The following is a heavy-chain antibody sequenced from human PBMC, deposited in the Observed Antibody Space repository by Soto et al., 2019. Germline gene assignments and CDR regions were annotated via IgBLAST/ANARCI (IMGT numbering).Heavy chain of an antibody. CDR1: GFTFSSYA. CDR3: AKVITVATSDPFDY. J-gene: IGHJ4*02. V-gene: IGHV3-23*01. D-gene: IGHD4-17*01. CDR2: IRGSGDST. Sequence: GGSLRLSCATSGFTFSSYAMSWVRQAPGKGLEWVSAIRGSGDSTYYAGSVRGRFTISRDSSMNTLFLQMNRLRAEDTAVYFCAKVITVATSDPFDYWGQGTLVTVSS.